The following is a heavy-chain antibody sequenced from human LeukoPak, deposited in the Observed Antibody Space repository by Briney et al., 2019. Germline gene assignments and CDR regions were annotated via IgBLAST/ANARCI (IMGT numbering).Heavy chain of an antibody. CDR2: IYGGGST. V-gene: IGHV3-53*01. J-gene: IGHJ3*02. D-gene: IGHD4-17*01. CDR3: ARSVPYGDYQYYDAFDI. Sequence: PGGSLRLSCAASGFTVSSNFMSWVRQAPGKELEWVSVIYGGGSTYYADPVKGRFTISRDSSRNALYLQMNSLRAEDTAVYYCARSVPYGDYQYYDAFDIWGQGTMVTVSS. CDR1: GFTVSSNF.